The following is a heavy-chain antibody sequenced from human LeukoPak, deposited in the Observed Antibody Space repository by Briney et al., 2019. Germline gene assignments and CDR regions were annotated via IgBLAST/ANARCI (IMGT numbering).Heavy chain of an antibody. Sequence: KASETLSLTCTVSGGSISSSSYYWGWIRQPPGKGLEWIGSIYYSGSTYYNPSLKGRVTISGDTSKNQFSLKLSSVTAADTAVYYCAKIPYSRSTYYFDYWGQGTLVTVSS. CDR2: IYYSGST. V-gene: IGHV4-39*01. J-gene: IGHJ4*02. CDR1: GGSISSSSYY. CDR3: AKIPYSRSTYYFDY. D-gene: IGHD6-6*01.